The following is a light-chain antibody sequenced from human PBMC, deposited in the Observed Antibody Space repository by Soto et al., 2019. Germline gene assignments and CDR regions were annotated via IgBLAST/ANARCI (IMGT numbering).Light chain of an antibody. V-gene: IGKV1-33*01. Sequence: DIQMTQSPSSLSASVGDRVTITCQASQAINDYLTWYQQKPGKDPKLLIYEASNLEKGVPSRFSGSGSGTHFTFTISSLQPEDIATYYCQQYDNLPITFGQGTRLEIK. J-gene: IGKJ5*01. CDR2: EAS. CDR1: QAINDY. CDR3: QQYDNLPIT.